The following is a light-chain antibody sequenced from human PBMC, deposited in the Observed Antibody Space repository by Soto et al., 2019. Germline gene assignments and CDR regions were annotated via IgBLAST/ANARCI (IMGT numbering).Light chain of an antibody. CDR3: SAWDDSLSGPV. J-gene: IGLJ3*02. CDR2: DVI. V-gene: IGLV2-11*01. Sequence: QSALTQPRSVSGSPGQSVTISCTGTSSDVGGYNHVSWYQQHPGKAPKVIIYDVINRPSGVPDRFSGSKSGNTASLTISGLQAEDEADYYCSAWDDSLSGPVFGGGTKLTVL. CDR1: SSDVGGYNH.